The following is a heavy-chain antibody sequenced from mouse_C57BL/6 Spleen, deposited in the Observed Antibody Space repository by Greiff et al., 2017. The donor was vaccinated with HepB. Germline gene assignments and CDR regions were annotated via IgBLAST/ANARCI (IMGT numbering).Heavy chain of an antibody. CDR3: ARWTTVVAIDY. Sequence: VQLQQPGAELVKPGASVKLSCKASGYTFTSYWMHWVKQRPGQGLEWIGMIHPNSGSTNYNEKFKSKATLTVDKSSSTAYMQLSSLTSEDSAVYYCARWTTVVAIDYWGQGTTLTVSS. J-gene: IGHJ2*01. D-gene: IGHD1-1*01. V-gene: IGHV1-64*01. CDR1: GYTFTSYW. CDR2: IHPNSGST.